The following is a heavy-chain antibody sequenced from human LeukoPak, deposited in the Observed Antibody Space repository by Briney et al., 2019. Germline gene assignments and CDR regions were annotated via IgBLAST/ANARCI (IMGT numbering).Heavy chain of an antibody. J-gene: IGHJ4*02. Sequence: GGSLRLSCAASGFTFSSYGMHWVRQAPGKGLEWVAFIRYDGSNKYYADSVKGRFTIPRDNSKNTLYLQMNSLRAEDTAVYYCAKDYYDSSGYPNYWGQGTLVTVSS. D-gene: IGHD3-22*01. V-gene: IGHV3-30*02. CDR2: IRYDGSNK. CDR3: AKDYYDSSGYPNY. CDR1: GFTFSSYG.